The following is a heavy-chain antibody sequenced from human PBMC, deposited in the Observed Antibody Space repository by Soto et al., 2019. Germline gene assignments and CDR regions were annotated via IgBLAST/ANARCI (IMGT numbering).Heavy chain of an antibody. CDR1: GFTFSSYA. Sequence: VQLLESGGGLVQPGGSLRLSCAASGFTFSSYAMSWVRQAPGKGLEWVSAISGSGGSTYYADSVKGRFTISRDNSKNTLYLQMNSLRAEDTAVYYCAKVEATRDPDILTGYLVYWGQGTLVTVSS. CDR2: ISGSGGST. D-gene: IGHD3-9*01. J-gene: IGHJ4*02. CDR3: AKVEATRDPDILTGYLVY. V-gene: IGHV3-23*01.